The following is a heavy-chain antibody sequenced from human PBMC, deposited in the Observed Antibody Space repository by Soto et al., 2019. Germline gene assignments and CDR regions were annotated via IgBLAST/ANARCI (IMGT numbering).Heavy chain of an antibody. V-gene: IGHV4-31*03. CDR1: GGSISSGGYY. J-gene: IGHJ6*02. CDR3: ARGSSIAGLYYGMDV. Sequence: QVQLQESGPGLVKPSQTLSLTCTVSGGSISSGGYYWTWIRQHPGKALEWIGYNYYSGITYYNPSLKSRVTCSLDTSKNQFCLKLCSVTAADTAVYYCARGSSIAGLYYGMDVWGQGTTVTVSS. D-gene: IGHD6-6*01. CDR2: NYYSGIT.